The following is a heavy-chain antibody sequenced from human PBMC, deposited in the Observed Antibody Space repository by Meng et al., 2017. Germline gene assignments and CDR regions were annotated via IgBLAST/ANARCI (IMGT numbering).Heavy chain of an antibody. CDR2: ISSSSSYI. J-gene: IGHJ6*02. CDR3: ARDPVILKTYYYDSSGYYPGYYYYGMDV. CDR1: GFTFSSYS. D-gene: IGHD3-22*01. V-gene: IGHV3-21*01. Sequence: GGSLRLSCAASGFTFSSYSMNWVRQAPGKGLEWVSSISSSSSYIYYADSVKGRFTISRDNAKNSLSLQMNSLRAEDTAVYYCARDPVILKTYYYDSSGYYPGYYYYGMDVWGQGTTVTVSS.